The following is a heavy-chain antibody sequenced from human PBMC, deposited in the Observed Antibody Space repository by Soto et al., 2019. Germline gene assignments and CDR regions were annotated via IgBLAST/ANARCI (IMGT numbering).Heavy chain of an antibody. CDR3: VRIKGRIAPYGMDV. CDR2: IKPDGGEK. CDR1: GFIFSSYW. V-gene: IGHV3-7*01. D-gene: IGHD6-13*01. Sequence: EVQLVESGGGLVQPGGSLRLSCAASGFIFSSYWMSWVRQAPGKGLEWVANIKPDGGEKYYVDSVKGRFTISRDNAKNSLYLQMNSLRAEDTAVYYCVRIKGRIAPYGMDVWGQGTTVTVSS. J-gene: IGHJ6*02.